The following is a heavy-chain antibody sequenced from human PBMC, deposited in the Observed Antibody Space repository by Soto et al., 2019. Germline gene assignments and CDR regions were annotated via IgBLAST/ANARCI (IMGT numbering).Heavy chain of an antibody. CDR1: GFTFSSYG. D-gene: IGHD2-15*01. J-gene: IGHJ3*02. CDR2: IWYDGSNK. Sequence: GGSLRLSCAASGFTFSSYGMHWFRQAPGKGLEWVAVIWYDGSNKYYADSVKGRFTISRDNSKNTLYLQMNSLRAEDTAVYYCARCNTVVVAATDAFDIWGQGTMVTVSS. V-gene: IGHV3-33*01. CDR3: ARCNTVVVAATDAFDI.